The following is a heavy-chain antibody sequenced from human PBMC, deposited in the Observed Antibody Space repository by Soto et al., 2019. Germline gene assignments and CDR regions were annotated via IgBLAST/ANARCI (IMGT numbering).Heavy chain of an antibody. J-gene: IGHJ4*02. CDR1: GGSTSSDNY. Sequence: SETLSLTCTVSGGSTSSDNYWSWIRQPPGKGLEWIGHIYYSGNTDYNPSLKSRLAISIDTSKNQFSLKLSSVTAADTAVYFCAREGGESSDGLYYFDSWGQGSLVTISS. D-gene: IGHD3-16*01. CDR3: AREGGESSDGLYYFDS. CDR2: IYYSGNT. V-gene: IGHV4-30-4*01.